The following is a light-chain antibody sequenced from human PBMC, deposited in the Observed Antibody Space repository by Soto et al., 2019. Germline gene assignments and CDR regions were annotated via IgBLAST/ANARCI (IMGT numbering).Light chain of an antibody. CDR2: SAS. J-gene: IGKJ2*03. V-gene: IGKV1-39*01. CDR1: QDINVY. Sequence: DIQMTQSSSSVSASIGDTVTITCRASQDINVYLNWYQQKPGEVPKLLIYSASTLHSGVPSRFTGSGSETDFTLTITSLQPEDFATYYCQHGYVAPYSFGQGTKVDI. CDR3: QHGYVAPYS.